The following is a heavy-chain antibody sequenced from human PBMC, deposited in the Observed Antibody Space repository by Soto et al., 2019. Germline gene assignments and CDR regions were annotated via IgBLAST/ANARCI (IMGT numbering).Heavy chain of an antibody. CDR2: ISSSGSTI. J-gene: IGHJ4*02. CDR1: GFTFSSYE. D-gene: IGHD3-3*01. V-gene: IGHV3-48*03. CDR3: ARDGTGDFWSGYYTSFDY. Sequence: PXESLRLSCAASGFTFSSYEMNWVRQAPGKGLEWLSYISSSGSTIYYADSVKGRFTISRDNAKNSLYLQMNSLRAEDTAVYYCARDGTGDFWSGYYTSFDYWGQGTLVTVSS.